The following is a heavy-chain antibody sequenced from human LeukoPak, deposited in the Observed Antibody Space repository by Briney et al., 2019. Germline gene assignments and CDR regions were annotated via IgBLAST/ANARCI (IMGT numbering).Heavy chain of an antibody. J-gene: IGHJ4*02. CDR3: AREQQRGYFDY. D-gene: IGHD6-13*01. Sequence: SETQSLTCTVSGYSISSGYYWGWIRQPPGKGLEWIGSTYHSGSTYYNPSLKSRVTISVDTSKNQFSLKLSSVTAADTAVCYCAREQQRGYFDYWGQGTLVTVSS. CDR2: TYHSGST. CDR1: GYSISSGYY. V-gene: IGHV4-38-2*02.